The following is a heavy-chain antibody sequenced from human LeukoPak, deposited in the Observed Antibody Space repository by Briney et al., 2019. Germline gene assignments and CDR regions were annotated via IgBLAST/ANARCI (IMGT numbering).Heavy chain of an antibody. J-gene: IGHJ4*02. CDR2: ISSSGSTI. Sequence: GGSLRLSCAASGFTFSSYETNWVRQAPGKGLEWVSYISSSGSTIYYADSVKGRFTISRDNAKNSLYLQMNSLRAEDTAVYYCAREGRDSGSYYSLDYWGQGTLVTVSS. V-gene: IGHV3-48*03. CDR1: GFTFSSYE. CDR3: AREGRDSGSYYSLDY. D-gene: IGHD1-26*01.